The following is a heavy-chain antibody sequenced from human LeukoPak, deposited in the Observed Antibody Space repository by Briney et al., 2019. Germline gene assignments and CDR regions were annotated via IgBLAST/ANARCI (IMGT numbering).Heavy chain of an antibody. V-gene: IGHV3-30*04. J-gene: IGHJ4*02. CDR2: ISYDGSNK. Sequence: GGPLRLSCAASGFTFSSYAMHWVRQAPGKGLEWVAVISYDGSNKYYADSVKGRFTISRDNSKNTLYLQMNSLRAEDTAVYYCARGAGYSYGADYWGQGTLVTVSS. D-gene: IGHD5-18*01. CDR3: ARGAGYSYGADY. CDR1: GFTFSSYA.